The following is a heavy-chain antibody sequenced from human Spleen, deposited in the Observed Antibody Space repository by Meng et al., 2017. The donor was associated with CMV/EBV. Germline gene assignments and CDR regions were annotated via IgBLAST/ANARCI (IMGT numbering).Heavy chain of an antibody. CDR1: GFTFDDYA. D-gene: IGHD7-27*01. J-gene: IGHJ6*02. CDR3: ARVGLGMDV. CDR2: ISWNSGSI. V-gene: IGHV3-9*01. Sequence: SLKISCAASGFTFDDYAIHWVRQVPGKGLEWVSGISWNSGSIGYADSVKGRFTISRDNAKSSLYLQMNSLKIEDTALYYCARVGLGMDVWGLGTTVTVSS.